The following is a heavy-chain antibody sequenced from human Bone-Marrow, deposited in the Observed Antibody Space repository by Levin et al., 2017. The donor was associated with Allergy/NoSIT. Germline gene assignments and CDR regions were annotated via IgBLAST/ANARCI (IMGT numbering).Heavy chain of an antibody. Sequence: PGESLKISCAASGFTVGNHYMSWVRQAPGKGLEWVSLIYSGGSTHYADSVKGRFTISRDSSKNTLYLQMNSLGAEDTAMYYCARRSYSRSASLGYWGQGTLVTVSS. CDR2: IYSGGST. D-gene: IGHD2-21*01. CDR1: GFTVGNHY. V-gene: IGHV3-53*01. J-gene: IGHJ4*02. CDR3: ARRSYSRSASLGY.